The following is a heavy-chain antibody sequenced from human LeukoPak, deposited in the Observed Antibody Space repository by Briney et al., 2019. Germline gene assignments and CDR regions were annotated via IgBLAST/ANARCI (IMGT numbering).Heavy chain of an antibody. Sequence: ASVKVSCKASGYTFTGYYMHWVRQAPGQGLEWMGRINPNSGGTNYAQKFQGRATMTRDTSISTAYMELSRLRSDDTAVYYCAREYTVTTIDYWGQGTLVTVSS. D-gene: IGHD4-17*01. V-gene: IGHV1-2*06. J-gene: IGHJ4*02. CDR2: INPNSGGT. CDR1: GYTFTGYY. CDR3: AREYTVTTIDY.